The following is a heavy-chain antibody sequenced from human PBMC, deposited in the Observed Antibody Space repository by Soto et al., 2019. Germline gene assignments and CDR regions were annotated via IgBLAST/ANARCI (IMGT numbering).Heavy chain of an antibody. J-gene: IGHJ1*01. D-gene: IGHD6-19*01. CDR2: INSDGNTT. V-gene: IGHV3-74*01. CDR3: ARVAGVAVTGPPAEYFQH. CDR1: GITFRSYW. Sequence: EVQLVESGGGLVQAGGSLRLSCTASGITFRSYWMHWVRQAPGKGLVWVSRINSDGNTTSYAESVKGRFTISRDNAKKTLYLQMSILRVEDTAVYYCARVAGVAVTGPPAEYFQHWGQGTLVTVSS.